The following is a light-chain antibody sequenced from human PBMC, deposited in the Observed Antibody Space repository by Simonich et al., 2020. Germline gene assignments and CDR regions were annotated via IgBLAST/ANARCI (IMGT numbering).Light chain of an antibody. CDR2: LGS. CDR3: MQSIQLPLT. Sequence: DIVMTQSPLSLPVTPGEPASISCRSSQSLLHSNGYNYLDLYLQKPGQSPQLLIYLGSNRASGVPDRFSGSGSGTDFTLKISRVEAEDVGVYYCMQSIQLPLTFGGGTKVEIK. V-gene: IGKV2-28*01. CDR1: QSLLHSNGYNY. J-gene: IGKJ4*01.